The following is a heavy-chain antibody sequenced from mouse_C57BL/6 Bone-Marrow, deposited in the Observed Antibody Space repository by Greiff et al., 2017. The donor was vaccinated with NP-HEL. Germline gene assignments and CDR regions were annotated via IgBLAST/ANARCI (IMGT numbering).Heavy chain of an antibody. CDR3: ARVDYDGYRIAY. D-gene: IGHD2-3*01. CDR1: GFTFSDYY. CDR2: INYDGSST. Sequence: EVMLVESEGGLVQPGSSMKLSCTASGFTFSDYYMAWVRQVPEKGLEWVANINYDGSSTYYLDSLKSRFIISRDNAKNILYLQMSSLKSEDTATYYCARVDYDGYRIAYWGQGTLVTVSA. J-gene: IGHJ3*01. V-gene: IGHV5-16*01.